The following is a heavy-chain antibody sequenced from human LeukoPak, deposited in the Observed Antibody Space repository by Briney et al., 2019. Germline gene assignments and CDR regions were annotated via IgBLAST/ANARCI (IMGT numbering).Heavy chain of an antibody. CDR3: AKDGTVGDYVWGSSDY. V-gene: IGHV3-43*02. CDR2: ISGGGGST. D-gene: IGHD3-16*01. CDR1: GFTFDDYA. J-gene: IGHJ4*02. Sequence: PGGSLRLSCAASGFTFDDYAMHWVRHGPGKGLEWVSLISGGGGSTYYADSVKGRFTISRDNSKNSLYLQMNSLRTEDTALYYCAKDGTVGDYVWGSSDYWGQGTLVTVSS.